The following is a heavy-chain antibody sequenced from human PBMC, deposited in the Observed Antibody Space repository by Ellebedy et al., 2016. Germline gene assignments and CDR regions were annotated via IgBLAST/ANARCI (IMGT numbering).Heavy chain of an antibody. Sequence: GGSLRLSCEASGFTFSSYSLNWVRQAPGKGLEWISYISPRSDTIYYADPVKGRLTISRDNANNSLYLHLNSLRVEDTAVYYCAKARNCGGECYYDYWGQGTLVTVSS. V-gene: IGHV3-48*04. CDR2: ISPRSDTI. CDR3: AKARNCGGECYYDY. CDR1: GFTFSSYS. J-gene: IGHJ4*02. D-gene: IGHD2-21*01.